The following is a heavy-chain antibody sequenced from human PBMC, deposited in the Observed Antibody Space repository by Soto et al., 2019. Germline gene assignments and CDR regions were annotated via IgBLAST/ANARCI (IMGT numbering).Heavy chain of an antibody. J-gene: IGHJ6*02. Sequence: RASVKVSCKASGGTFSSYAISWVRQAPGQGLEWMGGIIPIFGTANYAQKFQGRVTITADESTSTAYMELSSLRSEDTAVYYCARDLGYSYGYRSYYGMDVWGQGTTVTVSS. CDR2: IIPIFGTA. CDR1: GGTFSSYA. V-gene: IGHV1-69*13. D-gene: IGHD5-18*01. CDR3: ARDLGYSYGYRSYYGMDV.